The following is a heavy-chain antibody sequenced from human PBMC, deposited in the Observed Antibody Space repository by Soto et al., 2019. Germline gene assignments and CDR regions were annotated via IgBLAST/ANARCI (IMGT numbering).Heavy chain of an antibody. J-gene: IGHJ1*01. V-gene: IGHV1-46*01. D-gene: IGHD2-2*01. CDR2: IDPIGGNT. Sequence: QVQLVQSGAEVKEPGASVKISCKASGYTFTTYHIHWVRQAPGQGLDWMGMIDPIGGNTGYARKLQDRVSMTRDTCTGTAYIGVTSLRFEDTAMYVCVRGYCASSASCEGDFQHWGQGTLVTVSS. CDR3: VRGYCASSASCEGDFQH. CDR1: GYTFTTYH.